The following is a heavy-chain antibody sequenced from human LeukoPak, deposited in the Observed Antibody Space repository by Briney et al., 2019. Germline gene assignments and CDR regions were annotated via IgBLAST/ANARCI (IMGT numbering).Heavy chain of an antibody. CDR3: VKKAVGGAKGWFDP. D-gene: IGHD1-26*01. CDR1: GFTFSSYE. CDR2: IHCRGRSI. V-gene: IGHV3-48*03. J-gene: IGHJ5*02. Sequence: GGSLRLSCAASGFTFSSYEMSWVRQAPGKGLEWASYIHCRGRSIYYTDSVKGRCTISRDNSKNTLYLQMTSLRDEDTAVYYCVKKAVGGAKGWFDPWGQGTLVTVSS.